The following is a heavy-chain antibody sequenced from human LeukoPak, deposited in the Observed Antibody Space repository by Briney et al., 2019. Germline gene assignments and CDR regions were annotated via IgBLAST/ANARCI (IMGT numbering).Heavy chain of an antibody. CDR1: GFTFSSYS. CDR2: ISSSSSYI. CDR3: ATGPPFDI. J-gene: IGHJ3*02. Sequence: GALRLSRAASGFTFSSYSMNWVRQAPGKGLEWVSSISSSSSYIYYADSVKGRFTISRDNAKNSLYLQMNSLRAEDTAVYYCATGPPFDIWGQGTMVTVSS. V-gene: IGHV3-21*01.